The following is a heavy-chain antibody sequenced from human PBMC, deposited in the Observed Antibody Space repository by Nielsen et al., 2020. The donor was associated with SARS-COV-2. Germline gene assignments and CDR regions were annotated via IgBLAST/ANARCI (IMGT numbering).Heavy chain of an antibody. D-gene: IGHD4-11*01. Sequence: WIRQSPSRGLEWLGRTYYRSKWYNDYAVSVKSRITINPDTSKNQFSLHLNSVTPEDTAVYYCARVPTFYSNYGDYYYYYMDVWGKGTTVTVSS. CDR2: TYYRSKWYN. CDR3: ARVPTFYSNYGDYYYYYMDV. V-gene: IGHV6-1*01. J-gene: IGHJ6*03.